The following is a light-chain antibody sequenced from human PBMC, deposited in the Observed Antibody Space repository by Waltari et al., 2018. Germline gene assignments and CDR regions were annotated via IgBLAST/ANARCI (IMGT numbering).Light chain of an antibody. CDR1: QSISSW. J-gene: IGKJ1*01. CDR2: DAS. Sequence: DIQMTQSPPTLSASVGDRVTIPCRASQSISSWLAWYQQKPGKAPNLLIYDASSLESGVPSRFSGSGSGTEFTLTISSLQPDDFATYYCQQYNSYRTFGQGTKVEIK. CDR3: QQYNSYRT. V-gene: IGKV1-5*01.